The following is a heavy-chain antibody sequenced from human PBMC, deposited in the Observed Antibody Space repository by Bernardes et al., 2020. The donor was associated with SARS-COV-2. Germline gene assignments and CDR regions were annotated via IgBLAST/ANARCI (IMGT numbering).Heavy chain of an antibody. CDR3: ARDSRFLEWLSPDDAFDI. J-gene: IGHJ3*02. CDR2: ISAYNGNT. D-gene: IGHD3-3*01. CDR1: GYTFTSYG. Sequence: ASVKVSCKASGYTFTSYGISWVRQAPGQGLEWMGWISAYNGNTNYEQKLQGRVTMTTDTSTSTAYMELRSLGSDDTAVYYRARDSRFLEWLSPDDAFDIWGQGTMVTVSS. V-gene: IGHV1-18*04.